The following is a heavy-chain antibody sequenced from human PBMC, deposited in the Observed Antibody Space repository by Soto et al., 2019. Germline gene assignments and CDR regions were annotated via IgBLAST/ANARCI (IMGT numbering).Heavy chain of an antibody. Sequence: PSETLSLTCAVYGGSFSGYYWSWIRQPPGKGLEWIGETNHSGSTNYNPSLKSRVTISVDTSKNQFSLKLSSVTAADTAVYYCAIVVAGLDYWGQGTLVTVSS. J-gene: IGHJ4*02. CDR2: TNHSGST. CDR1: GGSFSGYY. CDR3: AIVVAGLDY. D-gene: IGHD5-12*01. V-gene: IGHV4-34*01.